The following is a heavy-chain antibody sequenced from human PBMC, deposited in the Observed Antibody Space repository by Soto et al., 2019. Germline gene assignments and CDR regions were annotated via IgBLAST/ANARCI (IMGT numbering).Heavy chain of an antibody. CDR3: ARAISTGYNILTGYYMDY. Sequence: SETLSLTCTVSCGSVSSGAYYWSWIRQPPEKGLEWIGYIYYSGSTNYNPSLKSRVTISVDTSKNQFSLKLTSVTAADTAVYYCARAISTGYNILTGYYMDYWGQGSLVTVSS. V-gene: IGHV4-61*08. CDR2: IYYSGST. J-gene: IGHJ4*02. CDR1: CGSVSSGAYY. D-gene: IGHD3-9*01.